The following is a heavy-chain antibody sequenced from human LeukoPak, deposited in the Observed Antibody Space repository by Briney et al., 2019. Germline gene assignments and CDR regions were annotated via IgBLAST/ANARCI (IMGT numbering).Heavy chain of an antibody. CDR3: AREGGSGFYSLWYFDY. CDR1: GFTFSSYE. CDR2: ISSGGSTI. J-gene: IGHJ4*02. Sequence: GGSLRLSCAASGFTFSSYEMNWVRQAPGKGLEWVSYISSGGSTIYYADSVKGRFTISRDNSKNSLYLQMNSLRAEDTAVYYCAREGGSGFYSLWYFDYWGQGALVTVSS. V-gene: IGHV3-48*03. D-gene: IGHD6-19*01.